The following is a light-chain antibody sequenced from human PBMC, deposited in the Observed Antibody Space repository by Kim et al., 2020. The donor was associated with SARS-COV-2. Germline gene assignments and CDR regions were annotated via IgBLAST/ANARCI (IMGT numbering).Light chain of an antibody. J-gene: IGKJ4*01. CDR1: QSIGTW. Sequence: DIQMTQSPSALSVSVGDRVTITCRASQSIGTWSAWFQQKPGEAPRLLIYEASNLDSGVPSRFSGSGSGTEFTLTISSLQTDAFATYYCQQYNRSPGFTFGGGTKVDIK. CDR2: EAS. V-gene: IGKV1-5*03. CDR3: QQYNRSPGFT.